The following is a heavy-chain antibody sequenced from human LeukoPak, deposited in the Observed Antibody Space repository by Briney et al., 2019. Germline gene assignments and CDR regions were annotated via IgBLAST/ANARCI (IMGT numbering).Heavy chain of an antibody. Sequence: SETLSLTCAVYGGSFSGYYWTWIRQPPGKGLEWIGEINHSGNTYYNPSLKSRVTISVDTSKNQFSLKLSSVTAADTAMYYCASTPTVYYNSMDVWGKGTTVTVSS. CDR2: INHSGNT. CDR1: GGSFSGYY. D-gene: IGHD1-14*01. CDR3: ASTPTVYYNSMDV. V-gene: IGHV4-34*01. J-gene: IGHJ6*03.